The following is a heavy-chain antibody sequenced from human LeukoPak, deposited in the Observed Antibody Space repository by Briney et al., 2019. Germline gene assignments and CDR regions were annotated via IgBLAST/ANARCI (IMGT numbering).Heavy chain of an antibody. CDR1: GFTFSSYS. D-gene: IGHD2-15*01. CDR2: IISSSSYI. CDR3: ARSLGYPPTQAPRPDHHQNHYYFDY. V-gene: IGHV3-21*01. Sequence: GGSLRLSCAASGFTFSSYSMNWVRQAPGKGLEWVSSIISSSSYIYYADSVKGRFTISRDNAKNSLYLQINSLRAEDTAVYYCARSLGYPPTQAPRPDHHQNHYYFDYWGQGTLVTVSS. J-gene: IGHJ4*02.